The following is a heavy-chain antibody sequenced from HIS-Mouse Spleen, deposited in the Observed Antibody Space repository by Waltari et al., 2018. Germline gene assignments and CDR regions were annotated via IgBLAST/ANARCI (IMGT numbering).Heavy chain of an antibody. CDR2: IYYSGRT. CDR3: ARDPYVAAAYNWFDP. Sequence: QLQLQESGPGLVKPSETLSLTCTVSGGSISSSSYYWGWIRQPPGKGLEWIGSIYYSGRTYYNPSLKSRVTISVDTSKNQFSLKLSSVTAADTAVYYCARDPYVAAAYNWFDPWGQGTLVTVSS. CDR1: GGSISSSSYY. V-gene: IGHV4-39*07. J-gene: IGHJ5*02. D-gene: IGHD6-13*01.